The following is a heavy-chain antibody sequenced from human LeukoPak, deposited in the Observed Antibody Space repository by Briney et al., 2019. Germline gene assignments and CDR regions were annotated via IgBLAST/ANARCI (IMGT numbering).Heavy chain of an antibody. V-gene: IGHV3-7*01. J-gene: IGHJ4*02. D-gene: IGHD3-22*01. Sequence: GGSLRLSCAVSGFTFDMYWMTWVRQAPGKGLEWVANIKEDGTDKYYVDSVEGRFTISRDNAKNSLYLQMNSLRAEDTAVYYCATGLRYDSSGYHDYWGQGTLVTVSS. CDR1: GFTFDMYW. CDR3: ATGLRYDSSGYHDY. CDR2: IKEDGTDK.